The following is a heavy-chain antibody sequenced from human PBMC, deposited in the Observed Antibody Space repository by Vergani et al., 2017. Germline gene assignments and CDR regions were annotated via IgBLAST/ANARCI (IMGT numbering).Heavy chain of an antibody. J-gene: IGHJ4*02. D-gene: IGHD6-19*01. CDR2: IYSSGLT. CDR1: ADSISSGSYY. Sequence: QLQLQQSGPGLVKPSETLFLTCTVSADSISSGSYYWGWIRQPPGKSLEWIGSIYSSGLTYYNPSLKSRVAISVDTSKNQFSLKVTSVTAADTAVYFCARQRPGSGWSPGDFDDWGQGSLVTVSS. CDR3: ARQRPGSGWSPGDFDD. V-gene: IGHV4-39*01.